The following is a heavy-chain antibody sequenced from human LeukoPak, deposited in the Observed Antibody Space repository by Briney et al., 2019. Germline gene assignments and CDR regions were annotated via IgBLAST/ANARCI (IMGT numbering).Heavy chain of an antibody. J-gene: IGHJ4*02. CDR2: MNPNSGNT. V-gene: IGHV1-8*01. CDR1: GYTFTSYD. CDR3: ARERYCTTATCYVGVPFDY. Sequence: ASVKVSCKASGYTFTSYDINWVRQATGQGLEWMGWMNPNSGNTGYAQKFQGRVTMTRNTSISTAYMELNSLRAEDTAVYFCARERYCTTATCYVGVPFDYWGQGTLGTVSS. D-gene: IGHD2-2*01.